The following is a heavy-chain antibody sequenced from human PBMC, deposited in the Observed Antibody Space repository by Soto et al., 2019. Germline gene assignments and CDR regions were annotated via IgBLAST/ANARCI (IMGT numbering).Heavy chain of an antibody. D-gene: IGHD3-10*01. CDR2: IYYPGST. CDR1: CGSMSEYF. CDR3: ARDGYDGSGSPYPAY. V-gene: IGHV4-59*01. Sequence: PSETLSLTCTVSCGSMSEYFWSWVRQSPGKGLEWIGYIYYPGSTDYNPSLKSRVTISVDTSKRQFSLKLSSVTAADTAIYYCARDGYDGSGSPYPAYWGPGIQVTVSS. J-gene: IGHJ4*02.